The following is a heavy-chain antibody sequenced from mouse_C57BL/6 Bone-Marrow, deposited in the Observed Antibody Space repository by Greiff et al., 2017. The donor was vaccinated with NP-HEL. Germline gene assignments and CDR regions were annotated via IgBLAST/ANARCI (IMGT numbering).Heavy chain of an antibody. V-gene: IGHV14-4*01. J-gene: IGHJ4*01. CDR2: IDPENGDT. CDR1: GFNIKDDY. CDR3: TTRKEDY. Sequence: VQLQQSGAELVRPGASVKLSCTASGFNIKDDYMHWVKQRPEQGLEWIGWIDPENGDTEYASKFQGKATITADTSSNTAYLQLSSLTSEDTAVYYCTTRKEDYWGQGTSVTVSS.